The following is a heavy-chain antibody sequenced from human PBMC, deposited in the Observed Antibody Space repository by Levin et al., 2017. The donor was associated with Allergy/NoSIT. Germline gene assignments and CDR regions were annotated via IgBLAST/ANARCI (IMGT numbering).Heavy chain of an antibody. CDR3: ACRSLYRGVMNY. J-gene: IGHJ4*02. Sequence: SETLSLTCTVSGGSIRSYYWSWIRQPPGKGLEWMGFIYYSGSTNYNPSLKSRVTISVDTSRNEFSLKLSSVTAADTAVYYCACRSLYRGVMNYWGQGTLVTVSS. D-gene: IGHD3-10*01. CDR1: GGSIRSYY. V-gene: IGHV4-59*01. CDR2: IYYSGST.